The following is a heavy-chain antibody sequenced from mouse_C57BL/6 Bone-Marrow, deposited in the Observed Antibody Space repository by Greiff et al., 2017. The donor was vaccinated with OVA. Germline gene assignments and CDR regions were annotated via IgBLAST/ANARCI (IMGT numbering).Heavy chain of an antibody. CDR3: AGGAMDY. J-gene: IGHJ4*01. V-gene: IGHV1-50*01. CDR2: IDPSDSYT. CDR1: GYTFTSYW. Sequence: VQLQQPGAELVKPGASVKLSCKASGYTFTSYWMQWVKQRPGQGLEWIGEIDPSDSYTNYNQKFKGQATLTVDTSSSTAYMQLSSLTSEDSAVYFCAGGAMDYWGQGTSLTVSS.